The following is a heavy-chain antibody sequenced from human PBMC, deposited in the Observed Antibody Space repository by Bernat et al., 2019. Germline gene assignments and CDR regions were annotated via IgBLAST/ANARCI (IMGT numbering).Heavy chain of an antibody. CDR2: IYSGGGT. V-gene: IGHV3-53*05. CDR1: GFSFSSNY. Sequence: EVQLVETGGGLIQPGGSLRLSCAASGFSFSSNYMSWVRQAPGKGLEWVSVIYSGGGTYYADSVKGRFTISRDNSKNTVSLQMNSLRAEDTAVYYCARTPFRVAVVGTYHFDYWGQGTLVTVSS. J-gene: IGHJ4*02. D-gene: IGHD6-19*01. CDR3: ARTPFRVAVVGTYHFDY.